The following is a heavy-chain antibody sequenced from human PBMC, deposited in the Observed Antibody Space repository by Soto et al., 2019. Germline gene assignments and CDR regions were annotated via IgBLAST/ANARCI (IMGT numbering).Heavy chain of an antibody. J-gene: IGHJ3*02. CDR1: GLTFSTYW. CDR2: INSDGSST. CDR3: ARGMSSGCRYDTLDT. V-gene: IGHV3-74*01. Sequence: EVQLVESGGDLVQPGGSLRLSCAASGLTFSTYWMHWVRQAPGEGLVWLSHINSDGSSTTYADSVKGRFTISRDNAKNTLDLQMNSLRAEDTAVYYCARGMSSGCRYDTLDTGGQGTMVTVSS. D-gene: IGHD3-22*01.